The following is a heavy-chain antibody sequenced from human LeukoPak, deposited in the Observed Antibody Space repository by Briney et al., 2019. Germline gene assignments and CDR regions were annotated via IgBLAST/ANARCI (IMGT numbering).Heavy chain of an antibody. J-gene: IGHJ5*02. CDR2: IYYSGST. CDR3: ARARRIAARKNWFDP. Sequence: SETLSLTCTVSGGSISSYYWSWIRQPPGKGLEWIGYIYYSGSTNYNPSLKSRVTISVDTSKNQFSLKLSSVTAADTAVYYCARARRIAARKNWFDPWGQGTLVTVSS. V-gene: IGHV4-59*12. D-gene: IGHD6-6*01. CDR1: GGSISSYY.